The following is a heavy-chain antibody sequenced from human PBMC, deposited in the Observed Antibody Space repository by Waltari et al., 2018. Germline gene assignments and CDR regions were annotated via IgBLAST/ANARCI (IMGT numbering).Heavy chain of an antibody. CDR3: ARHVGEATTFDY. CDR1: GGSISTSSYY. D-gene: IGHD1-26*01. V-gene: IGHV4-39*01. J-gene: IGHJ4*02. Sequence: QLQLQESGPGLVKPSETLSLTCSVSGGSISTSSYYWGWIRQPPGKGLEWIGSIHYSGSTYHNPSLKSRVTISVDTSKNQFSLRLTSVTAADTAVYYCARHVGEATTFDYWGRGTLVTVSS. CDR2: IHYSGST.